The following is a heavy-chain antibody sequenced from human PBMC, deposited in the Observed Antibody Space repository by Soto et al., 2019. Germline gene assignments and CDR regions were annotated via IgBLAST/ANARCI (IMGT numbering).Heavy chain of an antibody. CDR3: TRQPPLDSSAWFN. J-gene: IGHJ4*02. CDR1: GYSFTSYW. V-gene: IGHV5-51*01. D-gene: IGHD6-19*01. CDR2: IYPGDSDT. Sequence: EVQLVQSGAEVKKPGESLKISCKASGYSFTSYWIGWVRQMPGKGLEWMGTIYPGDSDTRYSPSFQGQVTFSVDKSTNTAHLHWTSLKASDTAMYWCTRQPPLDSSAWFNWGQGTLVTVSS.